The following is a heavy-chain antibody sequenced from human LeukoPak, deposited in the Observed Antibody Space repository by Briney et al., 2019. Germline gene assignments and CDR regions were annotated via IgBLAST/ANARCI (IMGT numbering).Heavy chain of an antibody. CDR1: GGSISSYY. CDR3: ASLYCSSTSCYLFH. V-gene: IGHV4-59*08. Sequence: PSETLSLTCTVSGGSISSYYWSWIRQPPGKGQEWIGYIYYSGSTNYNPSLKSRVNISVDTSKNQFSLKLSSVTAADTALYYCASLYCSSTSCYLFHWGQGTLVTVSS. J-gene: IGHJ4*02. CDR2: IYYSGST. D-gene: IGHD2-2*01.